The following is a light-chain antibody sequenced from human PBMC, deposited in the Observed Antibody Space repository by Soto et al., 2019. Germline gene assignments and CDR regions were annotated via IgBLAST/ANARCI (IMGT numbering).Light chain of an antibody. V-gene: IGKV1-39*01. Sequence: DIQMTQSPSSLSASVGDRVTVNCRASQSITTYLNWYQQKPGKAPKLLIYAASNWQSGVPSRFSGSGSWTDFTLTISSLQPEDFETYICQESYGTPWTVGQGTKVEIK. J-gene: IGKJ1*01. CDR2: AAS. CDR1: QSITTY. CDR3: QESYGTPWT.